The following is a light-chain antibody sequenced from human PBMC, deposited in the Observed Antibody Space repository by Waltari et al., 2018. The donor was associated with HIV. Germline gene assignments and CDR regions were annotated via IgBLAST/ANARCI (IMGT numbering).Light chain of an antibody. CDR2: EVS. J-gene: IGLJ2*01. V-gene: IGLV2-8*01. CDR3: SSYAGSDTLI. CDR1: RADVGGYNS. Sequence: QSALTQPPTASGSPGQSVAISCTGTRADVGGYNSVSWYQQHSGKAPKLIIYEVSKRPSGVPDRFFGSKSGSTASLTVSGLQAEDEADYYCSSYAGSDTLIFGGGTKLTVL.